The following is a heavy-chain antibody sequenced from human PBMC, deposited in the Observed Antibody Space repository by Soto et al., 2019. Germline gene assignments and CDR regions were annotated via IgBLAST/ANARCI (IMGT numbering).Heavy chain of an antibody. V-gene: IGHV4-39*01. J-gene: IGHJ4*02. CDR3: ARGSSSWPSAYFDY. CDR1: GGSISSSSYY. D-gene: IGHD6-13*01. Sequence: SETLSLTCTVSGGSISSSSYYWGWIRQPPGKGLEWIGSIYYSGSTYYNPSLKSRVTISVDTSKNQFSLKLSSVTAADTAVYYCARGSSSWPSAYFDYWGQGTLVTVSS. CDR2: IYYSGST.